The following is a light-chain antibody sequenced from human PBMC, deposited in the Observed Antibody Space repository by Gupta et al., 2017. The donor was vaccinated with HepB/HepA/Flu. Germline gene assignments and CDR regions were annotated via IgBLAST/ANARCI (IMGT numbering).Light chain of an antibody. J-gene: IGKJ4*01. CDR3: HQSSSFHS. CDR2: YAS. Sequence: EIVLTQSPDFQSVTPKEKVTITCRASQSIGSSLHWYQQKPDQSPKLLIKYASQAISGVPSRFSGSGYGTDFTLTSKSREAEDAAEYYWHQSSSFHSFGGGTKVEIK. V-gene: IGKV6D-21*02. CDR1: QSIGSS.